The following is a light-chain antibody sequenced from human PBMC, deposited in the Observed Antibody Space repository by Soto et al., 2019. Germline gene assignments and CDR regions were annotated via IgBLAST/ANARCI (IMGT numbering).Light chain of an antibody. Sequence: EIVMTQSPATLSVSPGEGATLSCRASQSVRSNFAWYQRKPGQPPRLLIYGASTRATGIPARFSGSGSGTDFTLTISRLEPEDFAVYYCQQYGSSPTFGQGTKVDIK. V-gene: IGKV3-15*01. CDR2: GAS. J-gene: IGKJ1*01. CDR3: QQYGSSPT. CDR1: QSVRSN.